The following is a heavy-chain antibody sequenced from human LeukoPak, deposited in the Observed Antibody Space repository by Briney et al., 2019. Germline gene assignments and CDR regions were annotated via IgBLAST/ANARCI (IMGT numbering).Heavy chain of an antibody. Sequence: SETLSLTCTVSGGSITSYYWSWIRQPPGKGLDWIGYIYYSGSTNYNPSLKSRVTISVDTSKNQFSLKLSSVTAADTAVYYCARQSGTYSRYYFDHWGQGTLVTVSS. CDR2: IYYSGST. CDR1: GGSITSYY. CDR3: ARQSGTYSRYYFDH. J-gene: IGHJ4*02. D-gene: IGHD1-26*01. V-gene: IGHV4-59*08.